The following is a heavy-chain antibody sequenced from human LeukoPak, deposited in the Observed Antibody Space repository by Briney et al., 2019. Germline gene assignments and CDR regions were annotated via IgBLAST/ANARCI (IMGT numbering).Heavy chain of an antibody. J-gene: IGHJ6*02. D-gene: IGHD2-15*01. CDR2: IYYSGST. V-gene: IGHV4-59*08. CDR1: GVSISTYY. Sequence: SQTLSLTCSISGVSISTYYWSWIRQPPGKGLEWIGYIYYSGSTNYNPSLKSRVTISVDTSKNQFSLKLSSVTAADTAVYYCARLPWGVVRNYYYYYGMDVWGQGTTVTVSS. CDR3: ARLPWGVVRNYYYYYGMDV.